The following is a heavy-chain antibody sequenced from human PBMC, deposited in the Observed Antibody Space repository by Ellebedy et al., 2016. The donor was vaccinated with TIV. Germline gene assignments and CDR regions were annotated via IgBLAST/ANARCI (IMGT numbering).Heavy chain of an antibody. V-gene: IGHV4-4*02. CDR2: VYHVGYT. CDR3: ARVGTELVTVDEYYYYMDV. Sequence: GSLRLSCSVSGASITDHFYWSWVRQPPGRGLEWIGDVYHVGYTNYNPSLRSRLSISVDTSRDQFSLTLTSVTAADTAVYYCARVGTELVTVDEYYYYMDVWGKGTTVTVSS. D-gene: IGHD5-18*01. CDR1: GASITDHFY. J-gene: IGHJ6*03.